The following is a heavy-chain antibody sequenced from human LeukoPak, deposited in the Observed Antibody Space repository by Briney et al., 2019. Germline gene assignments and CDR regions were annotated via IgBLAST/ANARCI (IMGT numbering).Heavy chain of an antibody. CDR1: GGAITNYY. J-gene: IGHJ5*02. CDR3: ARLGGESYQLLYDNWFDP. V-gene: IGHV4-59*01. D-gene: IGHD2-2*02. Sequence: SETLSLTCGVSGGAITNYYWNWIRQAPGKGLEWLGYIYYTGSTTYNPSVKSRITISLDTSKKQISLKLRSVTAADTAVYYCARLGGESYQLLYDNWFDPWGQGTLVTVSS. CDR2: IYYTGST.